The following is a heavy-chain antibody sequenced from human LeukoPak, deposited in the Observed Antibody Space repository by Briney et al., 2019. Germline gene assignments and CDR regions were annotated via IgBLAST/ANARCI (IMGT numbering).Heavy chain of an antibody. CDR2: ISRSSGSI. CDR1: GFTFSSCS. J-gene: IGHJ4*02. Sequence: GGSLRLSCAASGFTFSSCSMNWVRQAPGKGLEWVSSISRSSGSIYYPDSVKGRFTISRDNAKNSLYLQMNSLRAEDTAVYYCARDFDSSTSCFAYWGQGTLVTVSS. V-gene: IGHV3-21*01. D-gene: IGHD2-2*01. CDR3: ARDFDSSTSCFAY.